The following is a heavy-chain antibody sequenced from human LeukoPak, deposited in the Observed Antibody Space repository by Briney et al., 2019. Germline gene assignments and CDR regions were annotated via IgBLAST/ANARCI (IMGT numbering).Heavy chain of an antibody. CDR1: GFTFSSNW. D-gene: IGHD2-2*01. CDR2: INSDGSST. J-gene: IGHJ2*01. Sequence: PGGSLRLSCAASGFTFSSNWMHWVRQAPGKGLVWVSRINSDGSSTNYADSVKGRFTISRDNAKNTLYLQMNSLRAEDTAVYYCARENRGSCSSTSCNGDPGRYFDLWGRGTLVTVSS. CDR3: ARENRGSCSSTSCNGDPGRYFDL. V-gene: IGHV3-74*01.